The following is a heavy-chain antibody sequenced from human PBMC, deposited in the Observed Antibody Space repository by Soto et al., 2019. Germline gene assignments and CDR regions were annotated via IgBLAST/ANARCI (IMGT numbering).Heavy chain of an antibody. CDR1: GGSITSSSYY. CDR3: AKVKRPGGTGTTSPTDY. J-gene: IGHJ4*02. D-gene: IGHD1-1*01. Sequence: KPSETLSLTCTVSGGSITSSSYYWGWIRQPPGKGLEWIGSMYYSGSTYYNPSLKSRVTISADTSKNHFSLRAEDTAVYYCAKVKRPGGTGTTSPTDYWGQGTLVTVSS. V-gene: IGHV4-39*02. CDR2: MYYSGST.